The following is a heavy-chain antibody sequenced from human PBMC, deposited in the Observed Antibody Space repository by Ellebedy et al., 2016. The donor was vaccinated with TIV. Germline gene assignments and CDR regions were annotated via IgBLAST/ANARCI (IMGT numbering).Heavy chain of an antibody. V-gene: IGHV3-33*01. D-gene: IGHD6-19*01. CDR2: IWYDGSNQ. Sequence: GESLKISCAASGFTFSSYVMHWVRQAPGKGLEWVAVIWYDGSNQYYADSVKGRFTISRDNSKNTLYVQMNSLRAEDTAVYYCARDMRAVAGRYGMDVWGQGTTVTVSS. J-gene: IGHJ6*02. CDR3: ARDMRAVAGRYGMDV. CDR1: GFTFSSYV.